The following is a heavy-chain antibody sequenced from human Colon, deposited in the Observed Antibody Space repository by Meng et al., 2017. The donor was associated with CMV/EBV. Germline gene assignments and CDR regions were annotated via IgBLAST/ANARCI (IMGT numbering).Heavy chain of an antibody. J-gene: IGHJ5*02. Sequence: TCVSSGWSFGDYYWTWIRQSPGQGLEWIGGIRHTGVTNYNPSLKSRVAISQDTSKSQFSLNLSSVTAADTALYFCARRIVGASWFDPWGQGTLVTVSS. CDR1: GWSFGDYY. CDR3: ARRIVGASWFDP. D-gene: IGHD1-26*01. V-gene: IGHV4-34*01. CDR2: IRHTGVT.